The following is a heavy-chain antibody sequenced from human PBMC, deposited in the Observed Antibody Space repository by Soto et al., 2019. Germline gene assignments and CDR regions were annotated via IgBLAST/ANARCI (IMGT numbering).Heavy chain of an antibody. CDR3: ARVGGSHDAFDI. CDR2: ISSSSSYI. Sequence: GGSLRLSCAASGFTFSSYSMNWVRQAPGKGLEWVSSISSSSSYIYYADSVKGRFTISRDNAKNSLYLQMNSLRAEDTAVYYCARVGGSHDAFDIWGQGTMVTVSS. J-gene: IGHJ3*02. D-gene: IGHD3-10*01. CDR1: GFTFSSYS. V-gene: IGHV3-21*01.